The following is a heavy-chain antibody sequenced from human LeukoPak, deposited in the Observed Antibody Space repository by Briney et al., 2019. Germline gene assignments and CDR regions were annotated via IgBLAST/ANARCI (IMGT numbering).Heavy chain of an antibody. V-gene: IGHV4-59*01. CDR3: ARYPFDGYNYYFDY. J-gene: IGHJ4*02. D-gene: IGHD5-24*01. Sequence: PSETLSLTCTVSGASISSYYWSWIRQPPGKGLEWIGYIYYSGSSNYNPSLKSRVTISVDTSKNQFSLKQSSVTAADTAVYYCARYPFDGYNYYFDYWGQGTLVTVSS. CDR1: GASISSYY. CDR2: IYYSGSS.